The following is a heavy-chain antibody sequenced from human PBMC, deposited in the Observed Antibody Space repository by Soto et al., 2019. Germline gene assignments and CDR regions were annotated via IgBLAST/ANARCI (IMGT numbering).Heavy chain of an antibody. CDR2: ISGSGGST. Sequence: AGGSLRLSCAASGFTFSSYAMSWVRQAPGKGLEWVSAISGSGGSTYYADSVKGRFTISRDNSKNTLYLQMNSLRAEDTAVFYCAKDLKLWWTFDYWGQGTLVTVSS. D-gene: IGHD2-21*01. CDR3: AKDLKLWWTFDY. J-gene: IGHJ4*02. CDR1: GFTFSSYA. V-gene: IGHV3-23*01.